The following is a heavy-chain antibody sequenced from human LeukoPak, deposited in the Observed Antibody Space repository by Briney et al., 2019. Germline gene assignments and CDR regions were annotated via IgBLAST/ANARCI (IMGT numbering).Heavy chain of an antibody. CDR3: ARGPFRGDYFNY. D-gene: IGHD2-21*01. CDR2: IYYSGST. Sequence: SETLSLTCTVSGGSISSSSYYWGWIRQPPGKGLEWIGSIYYSGSTYYNPSLKSRVTISVDTSKNQFSLKLSSVTAADTAVYYCARGPFRGDYFNYWGQGTLVTVSS. CDR1: GGSISSSSYY. V-gene: IGHV4-39*07. J-gene: IGHJ4*02.